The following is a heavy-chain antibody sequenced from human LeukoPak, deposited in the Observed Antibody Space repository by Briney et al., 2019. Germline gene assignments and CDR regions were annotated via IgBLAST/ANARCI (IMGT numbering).Heavy chain of an antibody. CDR2: IYTSGST. V-gene: IGHV4-61*02. Sequence: SETLSLTCTVSGGSISSGSYYWSWIRQPAGKGLEWIGRIYTSGSTNYNPSLKSRVTISVDTSKNQFSLRLSSVTAADTAVYYCAREVRDFWSGYNHYYYMDVWGKGTTVTVSS. CDR3: AREVRDFWSGYNHYYYMDV. CDR1: GGSISSGSYY. D-gene: IGHD3-3*01. J-gene: IGHJ6*03.